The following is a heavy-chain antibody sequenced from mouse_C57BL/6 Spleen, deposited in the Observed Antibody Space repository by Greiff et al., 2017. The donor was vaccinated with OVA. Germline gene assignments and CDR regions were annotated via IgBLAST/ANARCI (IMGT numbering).Heavy chain of an antibody. V-gene: IGHV1-15*01. CDR2: IDPETGGT. J-gene: IGHJ2*01. CDR1: GYTFTDYE. Sequence: QVQLKQSGAELVRPGASVTLSCKASGYTFTDYEMHWVKQTPVHGLEWIGAIDPETGGTAYNQKFKGKAILTADKSSSTAYMELRSLTSEDSAVYYCTRRNYGNYFDYWGQGTTLTVSS. CDR3: TRRNYGNYFDY. D-gene: IGHD2-1*01.